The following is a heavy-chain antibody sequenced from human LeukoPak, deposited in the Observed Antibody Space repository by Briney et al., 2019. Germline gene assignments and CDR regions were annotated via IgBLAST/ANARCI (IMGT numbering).Heavy chain of an antibody. V-gene: IGHV3-30-3*01. CDR3: ASLDRGFAI. CDR2: ISYDGNKE. Sequence: GGSLRLSCAASGFTFSSYSMHWVRQAPGKGLEWLAGISYDGNKEEYADSVKGRFTTSRDTPKNTLYLQMSSLRAEDTAVYYCASLDRGFAIWGQGTMVTVSS. D-gene: IGHD3/OR15-3a*01. CDR1: GFTFSSYS. J-gene: IGHJ3*02.